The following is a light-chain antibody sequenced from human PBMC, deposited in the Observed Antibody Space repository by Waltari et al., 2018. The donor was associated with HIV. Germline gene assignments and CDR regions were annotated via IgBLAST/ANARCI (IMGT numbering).Light chain of an antibody. CDR3: GTWDSSLSAVV. V-gene: IGLV1-51*01. J-gene: IGLJ3*02. CDR1: SPNIGNNY. Sequence: QSVLTQPPSVSAAPGQTVPISCSGSSPNIGNNYVSWYQQLPGTPPKPLIYDNNRRASGIPDRFSGSKCSTSATLGHTGRHRGDEDDYYCGTWDSSLSAVVFGGRTKLTVL. CDR2: DNN.